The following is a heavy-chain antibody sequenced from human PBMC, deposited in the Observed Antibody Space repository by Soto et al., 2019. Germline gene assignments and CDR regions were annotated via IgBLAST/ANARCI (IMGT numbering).Heavy chain of an antibody. Sequence: GGSLRLSCAASGFTFSNYAMHWVRQAPGKWLEWVAVISYDGSNKYYADSVKGRFTISRDNSKNTLYLQMNSLRADDTAVYYCAREDRDIVVVPATILPDYWGQGTLVTVSS. J-gene: IGHJ4*02. CDR3: AREDRDIVVVPATILPDY. CDR1: GFTFSNYA. V-gene: IGHV3-30-3*01. CDR2: ISYDGSNK. D-gene: IGHD2-2*02.